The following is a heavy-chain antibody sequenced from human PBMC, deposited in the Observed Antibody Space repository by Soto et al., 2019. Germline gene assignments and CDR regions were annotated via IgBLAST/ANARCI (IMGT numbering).Heavy chain of an antibody. Sequence: QVQLVQSGAEVKKPGASVKVSCKASGYTFTGYYMHWVRQAPGQGLEWMGWINPNSGGTNYAQKVQGRVTMTRDTSISTAYMELGRLRSDDTAVYYCAREKRDGGSSWYFAYWGQGTLVTFSA. V-gene: IGHV1-2*02. CDR1: GYTFTGYY. J-gene: IGHJ4*02. CDR2: INPNSGGT. D-gene: IGHD6-13*01. CDR3: AREKRDGGSSWYFAY.